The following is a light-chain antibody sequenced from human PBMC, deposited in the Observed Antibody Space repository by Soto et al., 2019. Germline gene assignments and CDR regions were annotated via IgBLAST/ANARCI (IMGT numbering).Light chain of an antibody. J-gene: IGLJ3*02. V-gene: IGLV2-14*01. CDR1: SSDVGGYNY. Sequence: QSALTQPASVSGSPGQSITISCTGTSSDVGGYNYVSWCQQHPGTSPKLMIYEVSNRPSGVSNRFSGSKSGNTASLIICGLQAEDEGDYYCSSYTARSTWVFGGGTKLTVL. CDR2: EVS. CDR3: SSYTARSTWV.